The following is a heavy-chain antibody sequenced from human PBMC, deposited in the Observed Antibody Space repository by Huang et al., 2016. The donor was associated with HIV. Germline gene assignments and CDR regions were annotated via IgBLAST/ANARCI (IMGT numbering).Heavy chain of an antibody. D-gene: IGHD3-10*01. CDR3: ARGFGINYNHEAFDV. CDR1: GYTFTNYD. CDR2: MNPKSGNV. Sequence: QIQLAQSGAEVKKPGASVKVSCKASGYTFTNYDINWVRQASGQGVDGRGWMNPKSGNVGYTKKFQRRGAILRNSSINTSYLEVTSLTSEDTAVYYCARGFGINYNHEAFDVWGQGTMVTVSS. J-gene: IGHJ3*01. V-gene: IGHV1-8*01.